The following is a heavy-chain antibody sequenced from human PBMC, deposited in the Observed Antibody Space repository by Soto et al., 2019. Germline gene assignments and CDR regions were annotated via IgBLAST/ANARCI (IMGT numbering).Heavy chain of an antibody. CDR1: GGTFSSYA. Sequence: QVQLVQSGAEVKKPGSSVKVSCKASGGTFSSYAISWVRQAPGQGLEWMGGIIPIFGTANYAQKFQGRVTITADESTSTAYMELSSLRSKDTAVYYCARYACFPQASEGGFDYWGQGTLVTVSS. CDR2: IIPIFGTA. J-gene: IGHJ4*02. CDR3: ARYACFPQASEGGFDY. D-gene: IGHD3-16*01. V-gene: IGHV1-69*01.